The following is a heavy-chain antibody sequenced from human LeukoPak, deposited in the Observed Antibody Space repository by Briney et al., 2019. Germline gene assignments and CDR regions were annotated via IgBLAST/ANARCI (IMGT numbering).Heavy chain of an antibody. D-gene: IGHD4-17*01. CDR2: ISPNSGGT. Sequence: ASVKISCKASGYTFTDYYVHWVRQAPGQGLEWMGRISPNSGGTNYAQKFRGRLTATRDTSISTAYMELSNLRSDDTAVYYCAKNRAGDYADYWGQGTLVTVSS. CDR1: GYTFTDYY. V-gene: IGHV1-2*06. CDR3: AKNRAGDYADY. J-gene: IGHJ4*02.